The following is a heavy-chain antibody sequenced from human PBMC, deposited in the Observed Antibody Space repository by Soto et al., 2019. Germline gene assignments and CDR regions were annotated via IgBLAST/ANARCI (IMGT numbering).Heavy chain of an antibody. CDR3: ARVQWLVQMIDY. V-gene: IGHV4-31*03. CDR2: IYYSGST. Sequence: SETLSLTCTVSGGSISSGGYYWSWIRQHPGKGLEWIGYIYYSGSTYYNPSLKSRVTISVDTSKNQFSLKLSSVTAADTAVYYCARVQWLVQMIDYWGQGTLVTAPQ. D-gene: IGHD6-19*01. CDR1: GGSISSGGYY. J-gene: IGHJ4*02.